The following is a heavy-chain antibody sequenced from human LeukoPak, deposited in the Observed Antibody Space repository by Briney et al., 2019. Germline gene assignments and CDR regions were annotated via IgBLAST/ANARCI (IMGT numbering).Heavy chain of an antibody. CDR2: INDRATTK. CDR3: VSVHYGTFDY. CDR1: GFTFSDYH. Sequence: GGSLRLSCATSGFTFSDYHMSWIRQAPGKGLEWISHINDRATTKYYADSVKGRFTISRDNAKNSLSLQLNSLRAEDTAVYYCVSVHYGTFDYWGQGSLVTVSS. J-gene: IGHJ4*02. D-gene: IGHD3-10*01. V-gene: IGHV3-11*01.